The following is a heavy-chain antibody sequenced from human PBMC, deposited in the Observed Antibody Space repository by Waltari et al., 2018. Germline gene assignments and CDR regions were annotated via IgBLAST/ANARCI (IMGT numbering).Heavy chain of an antibody. D-gene: IGHD6-13*01. CDR3: ARGTSCWYQTNNWFDP. Sequence: QVQLVQSGAEVKKPGASVKVSCKASGYSFTTYYIYWVRQAPGQGLEWMGWINPSSGGTKYAQKIQGRVTMTRDTSISTAYMELSSLRSDDTAVYYCARGTSCWYQTNNWFDPWGQGTLVTVSS. J-gene: IGHJ5*02. CDR2: INPSSGGT. V-gene: IGHV1-2*02. CDR1: GYSFTTYY.